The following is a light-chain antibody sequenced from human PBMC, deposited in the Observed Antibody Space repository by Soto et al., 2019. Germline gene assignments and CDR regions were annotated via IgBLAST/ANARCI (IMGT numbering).Light chain of an antibody. CDR1: SSDVGTYNF. Sequence: QSALTQPASVSGSPGQSITISCTGTSSDVGTYNFVSWYQQHADKAPRLIIYEGTKRPSGISHRFSGSKSDNTASLTISGLRAEDEAHYHCCSYAGSRTFVFGGGTKLTVL. CDR3: CSYAGSRTFV. J-gene: IGLJ3*02. CDR2: EGT. V-gene: IGLV2-23*01.